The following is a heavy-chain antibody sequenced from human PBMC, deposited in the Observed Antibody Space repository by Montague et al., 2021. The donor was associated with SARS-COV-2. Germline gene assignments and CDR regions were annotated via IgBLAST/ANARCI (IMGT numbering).Heavy chain of an antibody. CDR3: TRDYRSIVGDGLDI. V-gene: IGHV3-48*03. D-gene: IGHD3-16*02. CDR2: ISTSAYTT. J-gene: IGHJ3*02. Sequence: SLRLSCAASGFTFSNYDMNWVRQAPGKGPEWISYISTSAYTTSCAGSVKGRFTISRDNGKNSLYLQMNSLRVEDTAVYYCTRDYRSIVGDGLDIWGQGTKVTVSS. CDR1: GFTFSNYD.